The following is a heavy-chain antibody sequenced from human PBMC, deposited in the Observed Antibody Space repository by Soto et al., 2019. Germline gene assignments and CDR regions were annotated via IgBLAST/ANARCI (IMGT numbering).Heavy chain of an antibody. Sequence: GGSLSLSCTASGFTFSSYAMHWVRQAPGKGLEWVAVISYDGSNKYYADSVKGRFTISRDNSKNTLYLQMNSLRAEDTAVYYCASDLRYFDWLYFDYWGQGTLVTVSS. CDR1: GFTFSSYA. D-gene: IGHD3-9*01. CDR3: ASDLRYFDWLYFDY. CDR2: ISYDGSNK. V-gene: IGHV3-30-3*01. J-gene: IGHJ4*02.